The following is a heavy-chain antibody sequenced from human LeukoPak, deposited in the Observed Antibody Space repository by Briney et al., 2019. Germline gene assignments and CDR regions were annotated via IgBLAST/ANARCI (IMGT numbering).Heavy chain of an antibody. Sequence: GGSLRLSCAASGFTFSSYGMHWVRQAPGKGLEWVAVISYDGSNKYYADSVKGRSTISRDNSKNTLYLQMNSLRAEDTAVYYCAKDLMRVWFDPWGQGTLVTVSS. J-gene: IGHJ5*02. D-gene: IGHD2-8*01. CDR2: ISYDGSNK. V-gene: IGHV3-30*18. CDR1: GFTFSSYG. CDR3: AKDLMRVWFDP.